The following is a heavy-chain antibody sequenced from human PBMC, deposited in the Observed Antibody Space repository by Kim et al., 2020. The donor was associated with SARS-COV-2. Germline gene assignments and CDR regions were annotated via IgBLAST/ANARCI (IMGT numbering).Heavy chain of an antibody. CDR1: GSISSSSYY. CDR3: ARQRTGRDGYNSAIDPWFDP. CDR2: IYYSGST. D-gene: IGHD5-12*01. V-gene: IGHV4-39*01. Sequence: SETLSLTCTVCGSISSSSYYWGWIRQPPGKGLEWIGSIYYSGSTYYNPSLKSRVTISVDTSKNQFSLKLSSVTAADTAVYYCARQRTGRDGYNSAIDPWFDPWGQGTLVTVSS. J-gene: IGHJ5*02.